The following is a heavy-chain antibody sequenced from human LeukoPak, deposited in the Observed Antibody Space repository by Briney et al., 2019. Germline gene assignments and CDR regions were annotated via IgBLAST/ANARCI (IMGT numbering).Heavy chain of an antibody. J-gene: IGHJ4*02. CDR2: ISGSGGST. Sequence: GGSLRLSCAASGFTFSSYAMSWVRQAPGKGLEWVSAISGSGGSTYYADSVKGRFTISRDNSKNTLYLQMNSLRAEDTAVYYCAKDRSYYDSGGYRYFDSWGQGTLVTVSS. V-gene: IGHV3-23*01. D-gene: IGHD3-22*01. CDR3: AKDRSYYDSGGYRYFDS. CDR1: GFTFSSYA.